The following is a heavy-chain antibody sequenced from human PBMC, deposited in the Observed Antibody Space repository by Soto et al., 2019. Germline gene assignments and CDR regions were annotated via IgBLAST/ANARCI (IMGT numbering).Heavy chain of an antibody. CDR3: ALIKDCSRTDCYLASFDP. V-gene: IGHV2-5*01. CDR2: IYWNDDK. J-gene: IGHJ5*02. D-gene: IGHD2-2*01. Sequence: SGPTLVNPTQTLTLTCTFSGFSFSTSGVSVGWIRQPPGKALEWLALIYWNDDKRYSPSLKSRLTITKDTSKNQVVLTMTNMDPVDTATYYCALIKDCSRTDCYLASFDPWGQGTLVTVSS. CDR1: GFSFSTSGVS.